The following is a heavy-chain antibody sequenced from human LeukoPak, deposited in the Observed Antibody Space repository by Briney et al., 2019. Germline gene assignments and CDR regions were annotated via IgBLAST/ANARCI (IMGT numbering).Heavy chain of an antibody. J-gene: IGHJ6*02. CDR2: INSDGSST. V-gene: IGHV3-74*01. Sequence: GGSLRLSCAASGFTFSTYWMHWVRQAPGKGLVWVSRINSDGSSTSYADSVKGRFTISRDNAKNTLYLQMNSLRAEDTAVYYCARDAVDTANAVWGQGTTVTVSS. D-gene: IGHD5-18*01. CDR3: ARDAVDTANAV. CDR1: GFTFSTYW.